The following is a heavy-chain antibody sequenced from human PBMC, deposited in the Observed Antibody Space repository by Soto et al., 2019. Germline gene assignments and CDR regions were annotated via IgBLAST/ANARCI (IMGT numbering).Heavy chain of an antibody. CDR1: GFTFSSYA. Sequence: QVQLVESGGGVVQPGRSLRLSCAASGFTFSSYALEWVRQAPGKGLEWVAVISYDGSTKFYADSVKGRFTISRDNSKNTLYLQMNSLRAEDTAVYYCARDQSSTVITSTPFDPWGQGTLVSVSS. V-gene: IGHV3-30-3*01. CDR2: ISYDGSTK. D-gene: IGHD4-17*01. J-gene: IGHJ5*02. CDR3: ARDQSSTVITSTPFDP.